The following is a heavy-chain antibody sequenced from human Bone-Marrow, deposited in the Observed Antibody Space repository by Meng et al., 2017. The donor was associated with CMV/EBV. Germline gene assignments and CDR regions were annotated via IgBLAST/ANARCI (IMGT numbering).Heavy chain of an antibody. CDR1: GFTFSSYA. CDR3: AKVFCGGGSTSGCSQPYDPFDY. CDR2: ISGSGGST. J-gene: IGHJ4*02. V-gene: IGHV3-23*01. Sequence: LSLTCAASGFTFSSYAMSWVRQAPGKGLEWVSAISGSGGSTYDADSVKGRFTISRDNSKNTLYLQMNSLRAEDTAVYYCAKVFCGGGSTSGCSQPYDPFDYWGQGTLVTVSS. D-gene: IGHD2-21*01.